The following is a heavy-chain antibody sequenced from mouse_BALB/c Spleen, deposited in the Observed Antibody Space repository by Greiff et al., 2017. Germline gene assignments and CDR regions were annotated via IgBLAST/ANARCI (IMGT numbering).Heavy chain of an antibody. CDR1: GFTFTDYY. Sequence: EVKLVESGGGLVQPGGSLRLSCATSGFTFTDYYMSWVRQPPGKALEWLGFIRNKANGYTTEYSASVKGRFTISRDNSQSILYLQMNTLRAEDSATYYCARDYGYGAWFAYWGQGTLVTVSA. D-gene: IGHD1-2*01. V-gene: IGHV7-3*02. J-gene: IGHJ3*01. CDR3: ARDYGYGAWFAY. CDR2: IRNKANGYTT.